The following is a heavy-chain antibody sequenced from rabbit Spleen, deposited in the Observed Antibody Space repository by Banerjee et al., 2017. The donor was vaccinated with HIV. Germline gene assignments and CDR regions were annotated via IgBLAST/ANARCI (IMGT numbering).Heavy chain of an antibody. J-gene: IGHJ2*01. CDR2: IDPVFGIT. Sequence: QEQLVESGGGLVQPGGSLKLSCEASGFDFSNYGVSWVRQAPGKGLEWIGYIDPVFGITNYASWVNGLFTISSHNAQTTLYLQLNSLTAADTATYFCARNYVNAFDPWGPGTLVTVS. CDR3: ARNYVNAFDP. CDR1: GFDFSNYG. D-gene: IGHD1-1*01. V-gene: IGHV1S47*01.